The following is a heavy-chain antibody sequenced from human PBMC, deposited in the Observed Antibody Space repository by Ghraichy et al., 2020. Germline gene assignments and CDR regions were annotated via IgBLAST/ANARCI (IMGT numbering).Heavy chain of an antibody. Sequence: ASVKVSCKASGYTFTSYGISWVRQAPGQGLEWMGWISAYNGNTNYAQKLQGRVTMTTDTSTSTAYMELRSLRSDDTAVYYCARDLGYDSSGYYPYNWFDPWGQGTLVTVSS. CDR2: ISAYNGNT. CDR3: ARDLGYDSSGYYPYNWFDP. V-gene: IGHV1-18*04. J-gene: IGHJ5*02. D-gene: IGHD3-22*01. CDR1: GYTFTSYG.